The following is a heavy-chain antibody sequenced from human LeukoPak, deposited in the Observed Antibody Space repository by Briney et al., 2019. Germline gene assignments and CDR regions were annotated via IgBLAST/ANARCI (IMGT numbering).Heavy chain of an antibody. CDR1: GGTFSSYA. J-gene: IGHJ6*02. V-gene: IGHV1-69*04. Sequence: ASVKVSCKASGGTFSSYAISWVRQAPGQGLEWMGRIIPIFGIANYAQKFQGRVTITADKSTSTAYMELSSLRSEDTAVYYCARGHPIVVPAASMDVWGQGTTVTVSS. CDR2: IIPIFGIA. CDR3: ARGHPIVVPAASMDV. D-gene: IGHD2-2*01.